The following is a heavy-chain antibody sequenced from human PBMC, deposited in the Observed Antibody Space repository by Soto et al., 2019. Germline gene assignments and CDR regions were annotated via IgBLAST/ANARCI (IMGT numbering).Heavy chain of an antibody. CDR2: ISGSGGST. Sequence: GGSLRLSCAASGFTFSSYAMSWVRQSPGKVLEWVSAISGSGGSTYYADSVKGRFTISRDNSKNTLYLQMNSLRAEDTAVYYCTRYSGYEFLHHPFDYWGQGTLVTVSS. CDR3: TRYSGYEFLHHPFDY. V-gene: IGHV3-23*01. CDR1: GFTFSSYA. D-gene: IGHD5-12*01. J-gene: IGHJ4*02.